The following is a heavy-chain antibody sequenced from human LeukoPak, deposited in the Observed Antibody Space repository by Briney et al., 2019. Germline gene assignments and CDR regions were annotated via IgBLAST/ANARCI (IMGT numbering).Heavy chain of an antibody. J-gene: IGHJ2*01. D-gene: IGHD3-22*01. CDR3: TTEYFDGSGYYSDWYFDL. Sequence: GGSLRLSCAASGFTFSNAWMSWVRQAPGRGLEWVGRIKRKTDGGTTDYAAPVKGRFTISRDDSKNTLYLQMNSLKTEDTAVYYCTTEYFDGSGYYSDWYFDLWGRGTLVTVSS. CDR2: IKRKTDGGTT. CDR1: GFTFSNAW. V-gene: IGHV3-15*01.